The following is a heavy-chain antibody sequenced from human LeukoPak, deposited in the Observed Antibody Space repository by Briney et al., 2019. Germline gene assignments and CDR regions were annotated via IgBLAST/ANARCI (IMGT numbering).Heavy chain of an antibody. D-gene: IGHD2-2*01. CDR1: GYTFTGYY. CDR2: INPNSGGT. Sequence: GASVKVSCKASGYTFTGYYMHWVRQAPGQGLEWMGWINPNSGGTNYAQKFQGRVTMTRDTSISTAYMELSRLRSDDTAVYYCVREVVVPAATELDAFDIWGQGTMVTVSS. J-gene: IGHJ3*02. V-gene: IGHV1-2*02. CDR3: VREVVVPAATELDAFDI.